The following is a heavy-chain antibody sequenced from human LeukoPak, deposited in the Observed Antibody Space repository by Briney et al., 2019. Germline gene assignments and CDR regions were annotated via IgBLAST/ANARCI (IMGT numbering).Heavy chain of an antibody. CDR3: ANLVSS. CDR2: IRGSGTDT. J-gene: IGHJ4*02. Sequence: PWGTLRLSCAASGFTFSNYAMSWVRQAPGKGLEWVSDIRGSGTDTYYADSVKGRFTISRDNSKNTLYLQMNSLRAEDTAVYYCANLVSSWGQGTLVTVSS. V-gene: IGHV3-23*01. D-gene: IGHD2-8*02. CDR1: GFTFSNYA.